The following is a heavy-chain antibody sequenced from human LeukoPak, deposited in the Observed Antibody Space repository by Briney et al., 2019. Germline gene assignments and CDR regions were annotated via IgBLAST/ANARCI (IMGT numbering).Heavy chain of an antibody. D-gene: IGHD2-15*01. Sequence: PGGSLRLSCAASGFTFSNYGMNWVRQAPGKGLVWVSHINNDGSDTTYADSVRGRFTISRDNAKNTLYLQMNSLRTEDTAVYYCACYGIAPPYWGQGTLVTVSS. J-gene: IGHJ4*02. V-gene: IGHV3-74*01. CDR2: INNDGSDT. CDR1: GFTFSNYG. CDR3: ACYGIAPPY.